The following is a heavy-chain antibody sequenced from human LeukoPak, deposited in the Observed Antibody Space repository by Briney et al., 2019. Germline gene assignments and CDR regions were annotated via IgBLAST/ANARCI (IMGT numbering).Heavy chain of an antibody. D-gene: IGHD6-6*01. CDR1: GFTFSSYG. V-gene: IGHV3-30*03. J-gene: IGHJ6*03. CDR3: ARGTAARPDHYYYYMDV. CDR2: ISYDGSNK. Sequence: GGSLRFSGAASGFTFSSYGMHWVRQAPGKGLKGVAVISYDGSNKYYADSVKGRFTISRDNSKNTLYLQMNSLRADDTAVYYCARGTAARPDHYYYYMDVWGKGTTVTVSS.